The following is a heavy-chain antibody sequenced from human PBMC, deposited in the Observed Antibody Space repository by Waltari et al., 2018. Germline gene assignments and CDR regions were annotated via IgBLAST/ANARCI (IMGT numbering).Heavy chain of an antibody. J-gene: IGHJ4*02. V-gene: IGHV1-69*08. CDR1: GGTFSSYA. CDR2: SIPSFVTA. Sequence: QVQLVQSGAEVKKPGSSVKVSCKASGGTFSSYAISWVRQAPGQGLEWMGRSIPSFVTANHAQKGHGRVTITADKSSRTAYMELSSVRSEDTAVYYCARSPAYSSSSGTFDYWGQGTLVTVSS. CDR3: ARSPAYSSSSGTFDY. D-gene: IGHD6-6*01.